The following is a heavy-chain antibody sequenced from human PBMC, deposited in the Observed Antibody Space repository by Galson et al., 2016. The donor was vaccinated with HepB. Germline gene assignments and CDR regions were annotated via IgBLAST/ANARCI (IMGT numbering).Heavy chain of an antibody. CDR1: GFTFSSYG. CDR3: AKEYLPQIVQVVAATPWFDP. CDR2: ISYYGRNE. D-gene: IGHD2-15*01. Sequence: SLRLSCAASGFTFSSYGMHWVRQAPGKGLEWVAVISYYGRNEYYADSVKGRFTISRDNSMNTLYLQMNSLRVEDTAVYYCAKEYLPQIVQVVAATPWFDPWGHGTRVTVFS. V-gene: IGHV3-30*18. J-gene: IGHJ5*02.